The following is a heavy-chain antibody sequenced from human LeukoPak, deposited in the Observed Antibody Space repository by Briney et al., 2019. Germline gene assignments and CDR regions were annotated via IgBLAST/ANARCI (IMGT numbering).Heavy chain of an antibody. Sequence: ASVKVSCKASGYDFTNHHVHWMRQAPGQGHEWMGISYASAGDTRFARKFQGRVTMTRDTSTTTVYMDLTTLRSEDTAVYFCATEPPGAYYFDYWGQGTLVTVSS. CDR1: GYDFTNHH. CDR3: ATEPPGAYYFDY. CDR2: SYASAGDT. V-gene: IGHV1-46*01. D-gene: IGHD4-17*01. J-gene: IGHJ4*02.